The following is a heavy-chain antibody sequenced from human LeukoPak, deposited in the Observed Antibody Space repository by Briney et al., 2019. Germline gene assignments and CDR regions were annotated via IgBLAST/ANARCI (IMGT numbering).Heavy chain of an antibody. D-gene: IGHD3-10*01. CDR2: IYASGST. V-gene: IGHV4-4*09. Sequence: SETLSLTCTVSGGSISSYYWSWIRQPPGKGLEWIGYIYASGSTNYNPSLKSRVTISVDTSKNLFSLRLSSVTAADTAVYYCARHNMVRGATFDYWGQGTLVTVSS. CDR1: GGSISSYY. CDR3: ARHNMVRGATFDY. J-gene: IGHJ4*02.